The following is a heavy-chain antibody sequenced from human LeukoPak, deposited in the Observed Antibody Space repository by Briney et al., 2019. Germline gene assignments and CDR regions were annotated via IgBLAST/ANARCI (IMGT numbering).Heavy chain of an antibody. D-gene: IGHD4-17*01. J-gene: IGHJ4*02. CDR1: GYTFTSYG. Sequence: ASVKVSCKASGYTFTSYGISWVRQAPGQGLEWMGGIIPIFGTANYAQKFRGRVTITADESTSTAYMELSSLRSEDTAVYYCARETTGVAFDYWGQGTLVTVSS. V-gene: IGHV1-69*13. CDR3: ARETTGVAFDY. CDR2: IIPIFGTA.